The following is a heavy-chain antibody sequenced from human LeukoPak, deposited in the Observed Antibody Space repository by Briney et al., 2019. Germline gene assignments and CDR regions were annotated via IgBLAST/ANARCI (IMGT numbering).Heavy chain of an antibody. CDR3: ARDLEYYYGSGSYYGYYYYYGMDV. V-gene: IGHV1-2*02. D-gene: IGHD3-10*01. CDR2: INPNSGGT. CDR1: GYTFTGYY. Sequence: AASVEVSCKASGYTFTGYYMHWVRQAPGQGLEWMGWINPNSGGTNYAQKFQGRVTMTRDTSISTAYMELSRLRSDDTAVYYCARDLEYYYGSGSYYGYYYYYGMDVWGQGTTVTVSS. J-gene: IGHJ6*02.